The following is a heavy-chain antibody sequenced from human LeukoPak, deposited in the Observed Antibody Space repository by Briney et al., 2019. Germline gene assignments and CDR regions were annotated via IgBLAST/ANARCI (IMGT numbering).Heavy chain of an antibody. CDR3: VKDRQFILTGFDY. D-gene: IGHD3-9*01. Sequence: PGGSLRLFCSASGFTFSSYAMHWVRQAPGKGLEYVSAISSNGGSTYYADSVKGRFTISRDNSKNTLYLQMSSLRAEDTAVYYCVKDRQFILTGFDYWGQGTLVTVSS. CDR2: ISSNGGST. V-gene: IGHV3-64D*06. J-gene: IGHJ4*02. CDR1: GFTFSSYA.